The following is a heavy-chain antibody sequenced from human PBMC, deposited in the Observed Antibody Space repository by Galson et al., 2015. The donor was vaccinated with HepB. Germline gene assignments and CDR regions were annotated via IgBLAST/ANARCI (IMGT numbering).Heavy chain of an antibody. J-gene: IGHJ4*02. CDR2: IDPSDSYT. Sequence: QSGAEVKKPGESLRISCKGSGYSFTSYWISWVRQMPGKGLEWMGRIDPSDSYTNYSPSFQGHVTISADKSISTAYLQWSSLKASDTAMYYCASHPVEMATIGVESPFDYWGQGTLVTVSS. CDR1: GYSFTSYW. D-gene: IGHD5-24*01. V-gene: IGHV5-10-1*01. CDR3: ASHPVEMATIGVESPFDY.